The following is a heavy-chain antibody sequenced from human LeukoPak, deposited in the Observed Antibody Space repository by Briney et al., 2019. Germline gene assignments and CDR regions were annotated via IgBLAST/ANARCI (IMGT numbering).Heavy chain of an antibody. CDR1: GGSFSDYY. CDR3: ARLRSGSSSWYDC. Sequence: SETLSLTCAVYGGSFSDYYWSWIRQPPGKGLERIGEINHSGSTNYNPSLKSRLTISVDTSKNQFSLELNSVSAADTAVYYCARLRSGSSSWYDCWGQGTLVTVSS. V-gene: IGHV4-34*01. D-gene: IGHD6-13*01. J-gene: IGHJ5*01. CDR2: INHSGST.